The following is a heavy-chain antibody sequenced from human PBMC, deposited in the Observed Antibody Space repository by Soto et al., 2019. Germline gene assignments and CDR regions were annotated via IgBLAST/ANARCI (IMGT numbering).Heavy chain of an antibody. CDR1: GYTFTGYY. V-gene: IGHV1-2*04. Sequence: GASVKVSCKASGYTFTGYYMHWVRQAPGQGLEWMGWINPNSGGTNYAQKFQGWVTMTRDTSISTAYMELSRLRSDDTAVYYCARDLSGHLAIAAGSYFDYWGQGTLVTVSS. CDR2: INPNSGGT. J-gene: IGHJ4*02. D-gene: IGHD6-13*01. CDR3: ARDLSGHLAIAAGSYFDY.